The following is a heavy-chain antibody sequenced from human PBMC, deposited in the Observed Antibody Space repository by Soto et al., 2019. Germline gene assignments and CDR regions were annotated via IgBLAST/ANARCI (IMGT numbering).Heavy chain of an antibody. CDR3: ARGSGSYKWFDP. CDR2: INPNSGGT. Sequence: ASVKVSCKASGYTFTGYYMHWVRQAPGQGLEWMGWINPNSGGTNYAQKFQGRVTMTRDTAISTAYMELSRLRSDDAAVYYCARGSGSYKWFDPWGQGTLVTVSS. J-gene: IGHJ5*02. CDR1: GYTFTGYY. D-gene: IGHD1-26*01. V-gene: IGHV1-2*02.